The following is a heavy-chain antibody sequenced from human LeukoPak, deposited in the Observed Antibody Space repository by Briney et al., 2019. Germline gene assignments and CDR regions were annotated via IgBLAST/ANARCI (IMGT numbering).Heavy chain of an antibody. Sequence: PSETLSLTCTVSGGSISSYYWTWIRQSPGKGLEWIGFFHHSGSTNYNPSLKSRVTISVDTSKNQFSLKLSSVTAADTAVYYCTRGSIAYYYMDVWGKGTTVTISS. CDR2: FHHSGST. V-gene: IGHV4-59*01. CDR1: GGSISSYY. CDR3: TRGSIAYYYMDV. D-gene: IGHD3-22*01. J-gene: IGHJ6*03.